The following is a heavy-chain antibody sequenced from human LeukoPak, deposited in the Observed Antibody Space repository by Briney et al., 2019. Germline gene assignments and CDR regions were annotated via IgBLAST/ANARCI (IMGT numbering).Heavy chain of an antibody. J-gene: IGHJ4*02. D-gene: IGHD6-6*01. CDR2: MNPNSGNT. V-gene: IGHV1-8*03. Sequence: ASVKVSCKASGYTFTSYDINWGRQATGQGLEWMGWMNPNSGNTGSAQKFHGRVTITMNTSISTTDMELSNLRSEDTAVYYCARGRNKRQYSSPPEDYWGQGTLVTVSS. CDR1: GYTFTSYD. CDR3: ARGRNKRQYSSPPEDY.